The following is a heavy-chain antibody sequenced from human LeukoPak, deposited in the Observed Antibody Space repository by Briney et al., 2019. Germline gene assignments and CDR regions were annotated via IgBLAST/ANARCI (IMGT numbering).Heavy chain of an antibody. CDR2: IYHGDSDT. CDR3: ARLLPYDSSGYYYPAFDY. V-gene: IGHV5-51*01. J-gene: IGHJ4*02. D-gene: IGHD3-22*01. CDR1: GYSFTDYW. Sequence: GESLKISCKGSGYSFTDYWIGWVRQMPGKGLEWMGIIYHGDSDTRYSPSFQGQVTISADKSISTAYLQWSSLRASDTAMYYCARLLPYDSSGYYYPAFDYWGQGTLVTVSS.